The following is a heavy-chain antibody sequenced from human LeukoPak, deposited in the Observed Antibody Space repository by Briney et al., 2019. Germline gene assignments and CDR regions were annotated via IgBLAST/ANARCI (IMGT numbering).Heavy chain of an antibody. V-gene: IGHV3-11*01. Sequence: GGSLRLSCAASGFTFSSYAMSWIRQAPGKGLEWVSYISSSGSTIYYADSVKGRFTISRDNAKNSLYLQMNSLRAEDTAVYYCARSSVMITFGGVIEPFDYWGQGTLVTVSS. CDR3: ARSSVMITFGGVIEPFDY. J-gene: IGHJ4*02. CDR2: ISSSGSTI. CDR1: GFTFSSYA. D-gene: IGHD3-16*02.